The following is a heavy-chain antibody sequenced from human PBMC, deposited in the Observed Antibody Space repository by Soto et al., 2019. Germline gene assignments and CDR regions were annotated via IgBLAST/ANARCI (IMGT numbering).Heavy chain of an antibody. CDR1: GFTFSSYA. V-gene: IGHV3-23*01. CDR2: ISGSGGNT. Sequence: GGSLRLSCAASGFTFSSYAMSWVRQAPGKGLECVSFISGSGGNTYYADSVKGRFTISRDNSKNTLYLQMYSLRAEDTAVYYCAKDYYGMDVWGQGTTVTVSS. J-gene: IGHJ6*02. CDR3: AKDYYGMDV.